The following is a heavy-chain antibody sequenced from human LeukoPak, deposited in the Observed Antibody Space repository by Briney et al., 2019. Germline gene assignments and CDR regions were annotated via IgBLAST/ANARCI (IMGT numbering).Heavy chain of an antibody. CDR2: IKHSGST. V-gene: IGHV4-34*01. Sequence: SETLSLTCAVYGGSFSGYYWSWIRQPPGKGLEWIGEIKHSGSTNYNPSLKSRVTISVDTSKNQFSLKLSSVTAADTAVYYCERERAINFRSSFDYWGQGTLVTVSS. CDR1: GGSFSGYY. J-gene: IGHJ4*02. D-gene: IGHD3-3*01. CDR3: ERERAINFRSSFDY.